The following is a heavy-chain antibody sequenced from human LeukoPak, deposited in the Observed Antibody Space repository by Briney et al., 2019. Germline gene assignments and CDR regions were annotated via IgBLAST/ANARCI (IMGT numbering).Heavy chain of an antibody. CDR1: GYTFTGYY. CDR2: INPNSGGT. CDR3: AKDAIVRDYSNSDY. V-gene: IGHV1-2*02. J-gene: IGHJ4*02. Sequence: ASVKVSCKASGYTFTGYYMHWVRQAPGQGLEWMGWINPNSGGTNYAQKFQGRVTMTRDTSISTAYMELSRLTSDDTAVYYCAKDAIVRDYSNSDYWGQGTLVTVSS. D-gene: IGHD4-11*01.